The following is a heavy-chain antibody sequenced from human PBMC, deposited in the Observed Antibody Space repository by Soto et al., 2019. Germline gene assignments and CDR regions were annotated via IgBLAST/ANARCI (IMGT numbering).Heavy chain of an antibody. J-gene: IGHJ5*02. Sequence: SETLSLTSNVSGASISGFYWVWIRKSAGNGLEWIGRIYATGTTDYNPSLKSRVMMTVDTSKKQVSLKLRSVTAADTCVYDCVRDVTKTLRDWFDPWGQGISVTVSS. V-gene: IGHV4-4*07. CDR1: GASISGFY. CDR3: VRDVTKTLRDWFDP. CDR2: IYATGTT. D-gene: IGHD1-1*01.